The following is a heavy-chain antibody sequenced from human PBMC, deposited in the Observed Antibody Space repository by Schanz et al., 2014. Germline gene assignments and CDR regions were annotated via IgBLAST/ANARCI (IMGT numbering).Heavy chain of an antibody. CDR1: GFTFSSYW. J-gene: IGHJ5*02. V-gene: IGHV3-7*03. Sequence: EVQLVESGGGLVQPGGSLRLSCAASGFTFSSYWMSWVRQAPGKGLEWVANIKGDSSEKNYVDSVKGRFTLSRDNAKKTMDLQMNSLRIEDTAVYYCAKDMNREATAPESWGQGTLVVVSS. CDR2: IKGDSSEK. D-gene: IGHD5-12*01. CDR3: AKDMNREATAPES.